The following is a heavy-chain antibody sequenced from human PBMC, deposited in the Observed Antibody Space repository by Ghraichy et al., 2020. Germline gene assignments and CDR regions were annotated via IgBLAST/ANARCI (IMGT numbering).Heavy chain of an antibody. Sequence: LSLTCAASGFTFSSFAMSWVRQAPGKGLEWVSATIDTGANTFYADSVKGRFTISRDNSKNTLYLQMNSLRGEDTAVYYCAKMAGHPHYDYYMDVWGKGTGVTV. CDR2: TIDTGANT. J-gene: IGHJ6*03. V-gene: IGHV3-23*01. CDR3: AKMAGHPHYDYYMDV. D-gene: IGHD6-19*01. CDR1: GFTFSSFA.